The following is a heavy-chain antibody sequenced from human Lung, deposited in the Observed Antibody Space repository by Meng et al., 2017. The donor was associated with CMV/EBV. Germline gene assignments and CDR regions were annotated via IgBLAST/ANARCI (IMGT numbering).Heavy chain of an antibody. D-gene: IGHD2-2*01. CDR1: GFSLSTSEVG. J-gene: IGHJ5*02. CDR2: IYWDDDK. Sequence: PLKASGPTLVKPTHTLTLTCPFSGFSLSTSEVGVGWIRQPPGKALEWLAVIYWDDDKRYSPSLKSRLTITKDTSKNQVVLTLTNMDPVDTATYYCALFTRSWFDPWGQGTLVTVSS. V-gene: IGHV2-5*02. CDR3: ALFTRSWFDP.